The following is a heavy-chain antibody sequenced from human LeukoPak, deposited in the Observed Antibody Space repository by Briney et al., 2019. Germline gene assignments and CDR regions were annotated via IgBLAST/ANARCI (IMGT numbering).Heavy chain of an antibody. CDR2: IYYSGST. D-gene: IGHD3-22*01. Sequence: SETLSLTCTVSGGSISSYYWSWIRQPPGKGLEWIGYIYYSGSTNYNPSLKSRVTISVDTSKNQLSLKLSSVTAADTAVYYCAINSPLNYDSSRGGFDYWGQGTLVTVSS. CDR1: GGSISSYY. J-gene: IGHJ4*02. CDR3: AINSPLNYDSSRGGFDY. V-gene: IGHV4-59*01.